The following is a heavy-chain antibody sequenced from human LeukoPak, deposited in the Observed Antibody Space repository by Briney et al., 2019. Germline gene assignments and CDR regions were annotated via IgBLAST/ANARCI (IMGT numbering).Heavy chain of an antibody. D-gene: IGHD4-23*01. Sequence: EASVKVSCKASRYTFTDYYIHWVRQAPGQGLEWMGWINPNSGGTNYAQKFQGRVTMTRDTSISTDYLNLTRLRSDDTAVYYCATSRWLYNWFDPWGQGTLVTVSS. J-gene: IGHJ5*02. CDR3: ATSRWLYNWFDP. CDR2: INPNSGGT. CDR1: RYTFTDYY. V-gene: IGHV1-2*02.